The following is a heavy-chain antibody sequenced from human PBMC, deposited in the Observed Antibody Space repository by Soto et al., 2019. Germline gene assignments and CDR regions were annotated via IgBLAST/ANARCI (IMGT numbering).Heavy chain of an antibody. CDR1: GFTVTSND. J-gene: IGHJ4*01. D-gene: IGHD3-3*01. Sequence: XSLRLACAASGFTVTSNDMSWVRQAPGKGLEWGSVIDSGGSTYYADSVKGRFTISRDNSKNTLYLQMNSLRAEDTAVYYCARASHYDFCTCLFDYWGHGTLVTVSS. V-gene: IGHV3-53*01. CDR3: ARASHYDFCTCLFDY. CDR2: IDSGGST.